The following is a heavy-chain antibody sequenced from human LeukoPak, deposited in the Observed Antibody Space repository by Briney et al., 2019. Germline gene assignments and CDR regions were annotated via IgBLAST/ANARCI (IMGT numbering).Heavy chain of an antibody. CDR1: GYTFTSYG. D-gene: IGHD6-6*01. CDR3: ARGGSSSSQFDY. Sequence: ASVKVSCKASGYTFTSYGISWVRQAPGQGLEWMGWISAYNGNTNYAQKLQGRVTMTRNTSISTAYMELSSLRSEDTAVYYCARGGSSSSQFDYWGQGTLVTVSS. CDR2: ISAYNGNT. J-gene: IGHJ4*02. V-gene: IGHV1-18*01.